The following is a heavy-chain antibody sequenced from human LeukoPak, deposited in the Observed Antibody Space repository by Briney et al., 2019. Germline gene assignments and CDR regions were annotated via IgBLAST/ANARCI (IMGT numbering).Heavy chain of an antibody. J-gene: IGHJ3*02. CDR2: INPNTGGT. CDR1: GYTFTVYY. V-gene: IGHV1-2*02. D-gene: IGHD6-19*01. CDR3: ARVPIAVADSMDAFDI. Sequence: GASVKVSCKASGYTFTVYYMHWVRQAPGQGLEWMGCINPNTGGTNYAQKFQGRVTMTRDTSISTAYMELSRLRSDDTAVYYCARVPIAVADSMDAFDIWGQGTMVTVSS.